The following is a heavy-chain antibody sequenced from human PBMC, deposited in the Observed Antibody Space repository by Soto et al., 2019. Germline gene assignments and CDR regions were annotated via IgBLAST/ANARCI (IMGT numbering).Heavy chain of an antibody. D-gene: IGHD2-2*01. CDR3: ASLYCSSTSCYSPYFAYGMDV. J-gene: IGHJ6*02. CDR1: GGSISSGDYY. Sequence: PSETLSLTCTVSGGSISSGDYYLSWIRQPPGKGLEWIGYIYYSGSTYYNPSLKSRVTISVDKSKNQFSLKLSSVTAADTAVYYCASLYCSSTSCYSPYFAYGMDVWGQGTTVTVSS. V-gene: IGHV4-30-4*01. CDR2: IYYSGST.